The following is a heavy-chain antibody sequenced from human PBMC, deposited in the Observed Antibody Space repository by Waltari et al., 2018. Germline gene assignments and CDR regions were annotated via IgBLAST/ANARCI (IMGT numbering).Heavy chain of an antibody. D-gene: IGHD5-18*01. Sequence: EVQLVESGGGLIQPGGSLRLSCAASGFTVINNYMTWVRQGPGKGLEWVALVGGGGDTHYADAVKGRCTNYRDNSKNTLYLQMNRLRAEDTAVYYCARGSLGYSYGMEGDYWGQGTLVTVSS. V-gene: IGHV3-53*01. CDR3: ARGSLGYSYGMEGDY. CDR2: VGGGGDT. J-gene: IGHJ4*02. CDR1: GFTVINNY.